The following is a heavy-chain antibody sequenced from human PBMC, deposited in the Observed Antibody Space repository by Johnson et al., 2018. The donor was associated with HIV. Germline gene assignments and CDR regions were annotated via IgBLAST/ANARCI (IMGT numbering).Heavy chain of an antibody. J-gene: IGHJ3*02. CDR1: GFTFEDYG. CDR3: ARVGSGGYVLGAFDI. CDR2: INWNGGST. V-gene: IGHV3-20*04. Sequence: VQLVESGGGVVLPGGSLRLSCAVSGFTFEDYGISWVRQAPGKGLEWVSDINWNGGSTDYADSVKGRFTIPSDKAKNFVYLQMNRLRAEDTALYYCARVGSGGYVLGAFDIWGQGTMVTVSS. D-gene: IGHD1-26*01.